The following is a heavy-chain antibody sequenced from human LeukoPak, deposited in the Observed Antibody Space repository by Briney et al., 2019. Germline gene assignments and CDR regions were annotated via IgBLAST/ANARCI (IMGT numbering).Heavy chain of an antibody. D-gene: IGHD6-19*01. CDR2: ISPSGGST. CDR3: ARDGVAGTYYFDY. Sequence: ASVKVSCKASGYTFTTYYMHGVRQAPGQGLEWMGMISPSGGSTSYPQKFQGRVTMTRDTSTSTVYMELSSLISEDTAMYFCARDGVAGTYYFDYWGQGTLVTVSS. CDR1: GYTFTTYY. V-gene: IGHV1-46*01. J-gene: IGHJ4*02.